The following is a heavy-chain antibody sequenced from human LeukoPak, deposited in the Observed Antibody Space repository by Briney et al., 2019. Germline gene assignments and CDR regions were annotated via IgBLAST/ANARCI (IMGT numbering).Heavy chain of an antibody. CDR1: GFTFSSYG. J-gene: IGHJ4*02. Sequence: PGGSLRLSCAASGFTFSSYGMHWVCQAPGKGLEWVAVISYDGSNKYYADSVKGRFTISRDNSKNTLYLQMNSLRAEDTAVYYCARSMTTVTHFDYWGQGTLVTVSS. V-gene: IGHV3-30*03. CDR3: ARSMTTVTHFDY. CDR2: ISYDGSNK. D-gene: IGHD4-17*01.